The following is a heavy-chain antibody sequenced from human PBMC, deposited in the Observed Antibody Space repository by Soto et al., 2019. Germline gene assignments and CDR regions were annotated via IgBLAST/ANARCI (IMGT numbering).Heavy chain of an antibody. CDR2: IYSGGYT. CDR3: ARGPGGGGY. D-gene: IGHD3-10*01. Sequence: EVQLVESGGGLIQPGGSLRLSCAVSGFTVSNNYMSWVRQAPGKGLEGVSVIYSGGYTAYGDSVKGRFTISRDNSKNTLILQNKALGPQYRAVYFWARGPGGGGYWGQGTLVTVSS. J-gene: IGHJ4*02. V-gene: IGHV3-53*01. CDR1: GFTVSNNY.